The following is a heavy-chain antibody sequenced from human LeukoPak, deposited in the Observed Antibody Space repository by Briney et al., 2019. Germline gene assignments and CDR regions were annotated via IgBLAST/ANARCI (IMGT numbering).Heavy chain of an antibody. J-gene: IGHJ4*02. D-gene: IGHD6-6*01. V-gene: IGHV3-7*01. CDR3: ARRGRPDY. CDR1: GFTFNDYW. Sequence: GGSLRLSCAASGFTFNDYWMSWVRQAPGKGLEWVANIKPDGSEKYYVDSVKGRFTISRDNARNSLYLQMNSLRAEDTAVYYCARRGRPDYWGQGTLVTVFS. CDR2: IKPDGSEK.